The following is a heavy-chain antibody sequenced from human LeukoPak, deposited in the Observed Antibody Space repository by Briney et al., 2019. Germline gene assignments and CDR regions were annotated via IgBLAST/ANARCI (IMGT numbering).Heavy chain of an antibody. Sequence: ASVKVSCKASGYTFTSYGISWVRQAPGQGLEWMGWISAYNGNTNYAQKLQGRVTMTTDTSTSTAYMELRGLRSDDTAVYYCARDQLYVWGSYRPLAGSLGRAEFDYWGQGTLVTVSS. CDR2: ISAYNGNT. CDR3: ARDQLYVWGSYRPLAGSLGRAEFDY. J-gene: IGHJ4*02. D-gene: IGHD3-16*02. V-gene: IGHV1-18*01. CDR1: GYTFTSYG.